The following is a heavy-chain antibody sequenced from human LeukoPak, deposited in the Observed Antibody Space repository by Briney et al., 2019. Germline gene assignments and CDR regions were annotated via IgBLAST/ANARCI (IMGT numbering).Heavy chain of an antibody. CDR2: ITSDGSVT. D-gene: IGHD1-26*01. J-gene: IGHJ6*03. CDR3: SRDRSGSHYYMDV. CDR1: GFPFSSYA. V-gene: IGHV3-74*01. Sequence: GGSLRLSCAASGFPFSSYAMHWVRQAPGKGLEWVVRITSDGSVTSYADSVKGRFTISRDNAKNTVDLQMNSLRAEDTAMYYCSRDRSGSHYYMDVWGRGTTVTVSS.